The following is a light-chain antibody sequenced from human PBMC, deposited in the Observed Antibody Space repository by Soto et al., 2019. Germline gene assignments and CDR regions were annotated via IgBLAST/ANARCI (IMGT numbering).Light chain of an antibody. CDR2: EGS. CDR3: CSYAGSSTPVV. Sequence: QSALTQPASVSGSPGQSITISCTGTSSDVGSYNLVSWYQQHPGKAPKLMIYEGSKRPSGVSNRFSGSKSGNTASLTISGLQAEDEADYYCCSYAGSSTPVVFSGGTKVTVL. J-gene: IGLJ2*01. V-gene: IGLV2-23*01. CDR1: SSDVGSYNL.